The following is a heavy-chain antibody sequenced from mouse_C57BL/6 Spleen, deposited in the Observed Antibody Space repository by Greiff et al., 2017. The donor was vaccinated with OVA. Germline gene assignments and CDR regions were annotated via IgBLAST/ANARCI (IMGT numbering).Heavy chain of an antibody. Sequence: VQLQQSGAELVKPGASVKLSCKASGYTFTSYWMHWVKQRPGQGLEWIGMIHPNSGSTNYNEKFKSKATLTVDKSSSTAYMQLSSLTSEDSAVYYCARGGLNYYGSISYYFDYWGQGTTLTVSS. D-gene: IGHD1-1*01. CDR2: IHPNSGST. CDR1: GYTFTSYW. J-gene: IGHJ2*01. V-gene: IGHV1-64*01. CDR3: ARGGLNYYGSISYYFDY.